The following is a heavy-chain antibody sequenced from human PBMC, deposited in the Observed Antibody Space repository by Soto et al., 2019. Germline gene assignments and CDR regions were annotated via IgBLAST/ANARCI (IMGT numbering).Heavy chain of an antibody. CDR1: GFTFSNAW. D-gene: IGHD2-15*01. J-gene: IGHJ4*02. CDR2: IKSKTDGGTT. CDR3: SKGAPWDVVVVAATAYYFDY. V-gene: IGHV3-15*01. Sequence: EVQLVESGGGLVKPGGSLRLSCAASGFTFSNAWMSWVRQAPGKGLEWVGRIKSKTDGGTTDYAAPVKGRFTISRDGFKNTPYPQKDRLETEGTAVVFCSKGAPWDVVVVAATAYYFDYWGQGTLVTVSS.